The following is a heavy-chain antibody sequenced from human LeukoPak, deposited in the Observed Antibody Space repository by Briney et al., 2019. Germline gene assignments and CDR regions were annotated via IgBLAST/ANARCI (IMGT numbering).Heavy chain of an antibody. J-gene: IGHJ4*02. Sequence: PGRSLRLSCAASGFTFSSYAMHWVRQAPGKGLEWVAVISYDGSNKYYADSVKGRFTISRDNSKNTLYLQMNSLRAEDTAVYYCARDLLSYYYASGSYSTPYWGQGTLVTVSS. CDR2: ISYDGSNK. CDR3: ARDLLSYYYASGSYSTPY. CDR1: GFTFSSYA. V-gene: IGHV3-30*04. D-gene: IGHD3-10*01.